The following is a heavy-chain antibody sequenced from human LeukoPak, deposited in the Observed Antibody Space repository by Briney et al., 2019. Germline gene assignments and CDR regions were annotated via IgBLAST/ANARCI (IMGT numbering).Heavy chain of an antibody. D-gene: IGHD4-11*01. CDR1: GGSIGPYY. CDR3: ARHYKSTRTTVIDY. V-gene: IGHV4-59*08. Sequence: SETLSLTCTVSGGSIGPYYSRWSRQPPGKGLEWIGYVHYSGSTKYNPSLKSRVTISLDTSKNQFSLRLSSVSAADTAVYYCARHYKSTRTTVIDYWGQGTLVTVSS. J-gene: IGHJ4*02. CDR2: VHYSGST.